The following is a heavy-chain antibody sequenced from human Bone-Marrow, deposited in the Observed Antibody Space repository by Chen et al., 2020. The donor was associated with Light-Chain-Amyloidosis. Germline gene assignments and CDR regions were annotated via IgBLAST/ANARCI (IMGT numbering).Heavy chain of an antibody. D-gene: IGHD6-6*01. CDR2: ISWNSGSI. CDR3: AREAARRYYYYYMDV. J-gene: IGHJ6*03. Sequence: EVQLVESGGGLVQPGRSLRLSCAASGFTFDDYAMHWVRQAPGKGLEWVSGISWNSGSIGYADSVKGRFTISRDNAKNSLYLQMNSLRAEDTAVYYCAREAARRYYYYYMDVWGKGTTVTVSS. CDR1: GFTFDDYA. V-gene: IGHV3-9*01.